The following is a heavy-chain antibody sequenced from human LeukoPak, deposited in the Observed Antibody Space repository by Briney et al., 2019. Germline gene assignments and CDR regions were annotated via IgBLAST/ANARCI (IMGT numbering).Heavy chain of an antibody. V-gene: IGHV3-20*04. J-gene: IGHJ4*02. CDR3: ARDRRVGATGPPAVWPFDY. D-gene: IGHD1-26*01. Sequence: GGSLRLSCAASGFTFDDYGMSWVRQAPGKGLEWVSGINWNGGSTGYADSVKGRFPISRDNAKNSLYLQMNSLRAEDTALYYCARDRRVGATGPPAVWPFDYWGQGTLVTVSS. CDR1: GFTFDDYG. CDR2: INWNGGST.